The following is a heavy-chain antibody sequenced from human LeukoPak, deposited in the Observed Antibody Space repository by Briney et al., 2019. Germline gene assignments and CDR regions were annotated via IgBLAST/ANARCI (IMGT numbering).Heavy chain of an antibody. Sequence: GGSLRLSCAASGFTFSTHWMSWVRQIPGKGLEWVANIKQDGSEKHYVDSVRGRFTIPRDNAESSLYLQMNSLRAEDTAVYYCASDFGSGSFFAYWGQGTLVTVSS. J-gene: IGHJ4*02. CDR2: IKQDGSEK. CDR1: GFTFSTHW. D-gene: IGHD3-10*01. V-gene: IGHV3-7*03. CDR3: ASDFGSGSFFAY.